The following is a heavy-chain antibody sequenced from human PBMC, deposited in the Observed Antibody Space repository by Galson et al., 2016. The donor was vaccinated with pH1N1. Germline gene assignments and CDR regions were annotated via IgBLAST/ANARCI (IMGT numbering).Heavy chain of an antibody. J-gene: IGHJ4*02. V-gene: IGHV1-46*01. CDR3: VRDCWVQSRGSPGY. CDR2: INPGDGST. CDR1: AYTFTIFY. Sequence: SVKVSCKASAYTFTIFYIHWVRQAPGQGLEWKGIINPGDGSTTYAQKFQGRVTMTSDTSASTVYMDLSSLRSDDTAFYYCVRDCWVQSRGSPGYWGEGTLVTVSS. D-gene: IGHD3-16*01.